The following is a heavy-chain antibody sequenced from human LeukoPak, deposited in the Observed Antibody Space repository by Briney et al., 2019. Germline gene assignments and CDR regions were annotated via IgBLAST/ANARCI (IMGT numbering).Heavy chain of an antibody. D-gene: IGHD1-26*01. Sequence: PGGSLRLSCAASGFTLSSYAMHWVRQAPGKGLEYVSAISKNGGNTYYANSVKGRLSISRDNSKNMLYLQMGSLRTEDMAVYYCARVGEGRYYQYYYMDVWGKGTTVTVSS. J-gene: IGHJ6*03. CDR3: ARVGEGRYYQYYYMDV. CDR2: ISKNGGNT. V-gene: IGHV3-64*01. CDR1: GFTLSSYA.